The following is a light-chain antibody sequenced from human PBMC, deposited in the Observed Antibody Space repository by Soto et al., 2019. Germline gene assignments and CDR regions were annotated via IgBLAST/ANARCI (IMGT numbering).Light chain of an antibody. CDR1: QSLVYSDGNTY. CDR2: KDS. J-gene: IGKJ2*01. Sequence: DVVMTQSPLSLPVTLGQPASISWRSSQSLVYSDGNTYLSWFQQRPGQSPRRLIYKDSNRDSGVPDRFRGSGSGADFTLKISRVEAEDVGVYYCMQATNWPRTFVQGTKLEIK. CDR3: MQATNWPRT. V-gene: IGKV2-30*01.